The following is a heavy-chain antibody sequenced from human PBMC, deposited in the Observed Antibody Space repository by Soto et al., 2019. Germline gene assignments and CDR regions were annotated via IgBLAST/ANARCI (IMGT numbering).Heavy chain of an antibody. D-gene: IGHD3-16*01. V-gene: IGHV3-7*01. Sequence: PGGSLRLSCAASGFMFSTYLMSWVRQAPGKGLEWVANIKQDGNEKFYVDSVKGRFTISRDNAKKSLYLQMNSLRADDTAVYYCVGALTYEVPYYYYGMDVWGQGTTVTVS. J-gene: IGHJ6*02. CDR2: IKQDGNEK. CDR1: GFMFSTYL. CDR3: VGALTYEVPYYYYGMDV.